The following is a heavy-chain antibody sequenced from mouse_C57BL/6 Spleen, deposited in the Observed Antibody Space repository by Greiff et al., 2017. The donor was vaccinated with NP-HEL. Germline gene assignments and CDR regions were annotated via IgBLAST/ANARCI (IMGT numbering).Heavy chain of an antibody. V-gene: IGHV1-42*01. J-gene: IGHJ2*01. D-gene: IGHD4-1*01. CDR3: ARGGWDDYFDY. CDR2: INPSTGGT. Sequence: VQLQQSGPELVKPGASVKISCKASGYSFTGYYMNWVKQSPEKSLEWIGEINPSTGGTTYNQKFKAKATLTVDKSSSTAYMQLKSLTSEDSAVYYCARGGWDDYFDYWGQGTTLTVSS. CDR1: GYSFTGYY.